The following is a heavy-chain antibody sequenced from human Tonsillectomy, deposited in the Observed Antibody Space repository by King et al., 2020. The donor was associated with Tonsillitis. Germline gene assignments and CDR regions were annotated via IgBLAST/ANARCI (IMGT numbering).Heavy chain of an antibody. CDR2: IYWDVDK. Sequence: LTLKESGPTLVKPTQTLTLTCTFSGFSLSTSGVGVGWIRQPPGKALEWLALIYWDVDKHYSPSLKSRRTITKDTSKNQVVLTMTNMDPVDTATYYCARVVPASLFDHWGQGTLVTVSS. D-gene: IGHD2-2*01. CDR1: GFSLSTSGVG. V-gene: IGHV2-5*02. CDR3: ARVVPASLFDH. J-gene: IGHJ4*02.